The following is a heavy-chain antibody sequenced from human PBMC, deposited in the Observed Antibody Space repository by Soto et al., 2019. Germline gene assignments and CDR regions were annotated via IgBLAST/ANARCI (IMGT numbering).Heavy chain of an antibody. D-gene: IGHD7-27*01. Sequence: GGSLRLSCAASGFTFSSYGMHWVRQAPGKGLEWVAVISYDGSNKYYADSVKGRFTISRDNSKNTLYLQMNSLRAEDTAVYYSAKDLGGGSRIYYGMDVWGQGTTVTVSS. CDR1: GFTFSSYG. V-gene: IGHV3-30*18. J-gene: IGHJ6*02. CDR3: AKDLGGGSRIYYGMDV. CDR2: ISYDGSNK.